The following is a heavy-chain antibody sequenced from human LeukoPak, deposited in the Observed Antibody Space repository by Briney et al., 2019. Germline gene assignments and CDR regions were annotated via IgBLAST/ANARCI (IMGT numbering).Heavy chain of an antibody. D-gene: IGHD3-22*01. CDR2: ISAYNGNT. CDR1: GYTFTSYG. Sequence: ASVKVSCKASGYTFTSYGISWVRQAPGQGLEWMGWISAYNGNTNYAQKLQGRVTMTTDTSTSTAYMELRSLRSDDTAVYYCARDSVVDYDSSGYLNWGQGTLVTVSS. CDR3: ARDSVVDYDSSGYLN. J-gene: IGHJ4*02. V-gene: IGHV1-18*01.